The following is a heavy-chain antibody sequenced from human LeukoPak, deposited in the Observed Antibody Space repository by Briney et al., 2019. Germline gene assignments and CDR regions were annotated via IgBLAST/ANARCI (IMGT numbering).Heavy chain of an antibody. V-gene: IGHV3-33*01. D-gene: IGHD3-10*01. Sequence: PGRSLRLSCAASGFTFSSYVMHWVRQAPGKGLEWVAVIWYDGSNKYYADSVKGRFTISRDNSKNTLYLQMNSLRAEDTAVYYCARDRSGRPDYWGQGTLVTVSS. CDR2: IWYDGSNK. J-gene: IGHJ4*02. CDR3: ARDRSGRPDY. CDR1: GFTFSSYV.